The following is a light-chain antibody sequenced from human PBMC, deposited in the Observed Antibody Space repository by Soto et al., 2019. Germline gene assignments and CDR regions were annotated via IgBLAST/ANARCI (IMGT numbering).Light chain of an antibody. CDR3: QQYNNWPPDRT. Sequence: EIVMTQCPATLSVSPGERATLSSRASQSVGSNLAWYQQKPGQAPRLLIYGASTRATGIPARFSGSGSGTEFTLTISSLQSEDFAIYFCQQYNNWPPDRTFGQGTKVEIK. CDR2: GAS. CDR1: QSVGSN. J-gene: IGKJ1*01. V-gene: IGKV3-15*01.